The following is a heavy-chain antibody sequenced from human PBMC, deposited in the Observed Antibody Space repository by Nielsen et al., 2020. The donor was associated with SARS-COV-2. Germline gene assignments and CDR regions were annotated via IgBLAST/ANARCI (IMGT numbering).Heavy chain of an antibody. J-gene: IGHJ6*03. CDR1: DASFSGYF. Sequence: SRTLSLTCAVYDASFSGYFCSGIRQPPGKGLEWIGEIDEIGNTDYTPCLKGRVTISVDTYKNQCSLKLSSVTAADTSVYYFARRFKYYYYYMDVWGKGTTVTVSS. CDR3: ARRFKYYYYYMDV. CDR2: IDEIGNT. D-gene: IGHD3-16*01. V-gene: IGHV4-34*01.